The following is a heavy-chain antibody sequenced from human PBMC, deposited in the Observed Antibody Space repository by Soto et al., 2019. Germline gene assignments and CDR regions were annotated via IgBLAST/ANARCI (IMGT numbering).Heavy chain of an antibody. J-gene: IGHJ6*02. D-gene: IGHD2-15*01. V-gene: IGHV1-69*13. Sequence: ASVKVSCKASGGTFSTHAIIWVRQAPGHGLEWMGGIIPISGTTYYTQKFQGRVTITADEPTSTAFMELSSLKSEDTAVFYCARGYCSGGNCYSGMDVWGQGTMVTVYS. CDR2: IIPISGTT. CDR1: GGTFSTHA. CDR3: ARGYCSGGNCYSGMDV.